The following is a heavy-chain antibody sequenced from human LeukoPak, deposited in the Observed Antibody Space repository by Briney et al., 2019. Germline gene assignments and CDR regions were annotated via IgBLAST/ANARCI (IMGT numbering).Heavy chain of an antibody. CDR1: GGSFSGYY. V-gene: IGHV4-34*01. CDR2: INHSGST. CDR3: ATVPKVRCTSCYYYYYYYYMDV. D-gene: IGHD2-2*01. Sequence: SETLSLTCAVYGGSFSGYYWSWIRQPPGKGLEWIGEINHSGSTNYSPSLKSRVTISVDTSKNQFSLKLSSVTAADTAVYYCATVPKVRCTSCYYYYYYYYMDVWGKGTTVTVSS. J-gene: IGHJ6*03.